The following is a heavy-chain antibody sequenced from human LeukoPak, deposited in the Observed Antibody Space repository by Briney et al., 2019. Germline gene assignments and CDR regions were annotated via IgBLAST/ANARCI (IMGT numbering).Heavy chain of an antibody. CDR1: GDSASSNSAA. CDR2: TYYRSKWYN. CDR3: AREDGGNSATYYYYYMDV. J-gene: IGHJ6*03. Sequence: SQTLSLTCAISGDSASSNSAAWNWIRQSPSRGLEWLGRTYYRSKWYNDYAVSVKSRITINPDTSKNQFSLQLNSVTPEDTAVYYCAREDGGNSATYYYYYMDVWGKGTTVTVSS. V-gene: IGHV6-1*01. D-gene: IGHD4-23*01.